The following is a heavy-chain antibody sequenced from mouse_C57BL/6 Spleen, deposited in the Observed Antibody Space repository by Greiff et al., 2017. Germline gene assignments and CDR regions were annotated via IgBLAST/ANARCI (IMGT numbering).Heavy chain of an antibody. D-gene: IGHD1-1*01. CDR3: ARGLLRKGAMDY. J-gene: IGHJ4*01. V-gene: IGHV5-17*01. Sequence: VQLKESGGGLVKPGGSLKLSCAASGFTFSDYGMHWVRQAPEKGLEWVAYISSGSSTIYYADTVKGRFTISRDNAKNTLFLQMTSLRSEDTAMYYCARGLLRKGAMDYWGQGASVTVSS. CDR2: ISSGSSTI. CDR1: GFTFSDYG.